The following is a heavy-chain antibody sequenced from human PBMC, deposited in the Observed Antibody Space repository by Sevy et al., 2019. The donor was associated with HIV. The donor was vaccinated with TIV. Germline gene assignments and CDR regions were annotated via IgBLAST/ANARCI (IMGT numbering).Heavy chain of an antibody. D-gene: IGHD4-4*01. CDR2: ISSSSSYI. CDR3: ARRSNTVTTSGEVFDRGFDY. CDR1: GFTFSSYS. Sequence: GGSLRLSCAASGFTFSSYSMNWVRQAPGKGLECVSSISSSSSYIYYADSVKGRCTISRENAKNSLYLEMNSLRAEDTAVYYYARRSNTVTTSGEVFDRGFDYWGQGTLVTVSS. V-gene: IGHV3-21*03. J-gene: IGHJ4*02.